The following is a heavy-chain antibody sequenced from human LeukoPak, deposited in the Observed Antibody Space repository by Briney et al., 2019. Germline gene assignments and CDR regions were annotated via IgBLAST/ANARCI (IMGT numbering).Heavy chain of an antibody. D-gene: IGHD3-22*01. Sequence: GESLKISCKGSGYSFTSYWIGWVRQMPGKGLEWMGIIYPGDSDTRYSPSSQGQVTISADKSISTAYLQWSSLKASDTAMYSCARSGGYYDPRMAAFDIWGQGTMVTVSS. CDR3: ARSGGYYDPRMAAFDI. CDR1: GYSFTSYW. J-gene: IGHJ3*02. CDR2: IYPGDSDT. V-gene: IGHV5-51*01.